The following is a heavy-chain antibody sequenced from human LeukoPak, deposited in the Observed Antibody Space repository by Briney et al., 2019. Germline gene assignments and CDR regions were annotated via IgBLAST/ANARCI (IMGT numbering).Heavy chain of an antibody. Sequence: SETLSLTCTVSGYSISSGNYWDWIRQPPGKGLEWIGSIYHSGSTYYNPSLKSRVTISVDTSKNQFSLKLTSVTAADTAVYYCTKIEVGADDFDNFQHWGQGTLVTVSS. D-gene: IGHD1-26*01. CDR1: GYSISSGNY. CDR3: TKIEVGADDFDNFQH. J-gene: IGHJ1*01. CDR2: IYHSGST. V-gene: IGHV4-38-2*02.